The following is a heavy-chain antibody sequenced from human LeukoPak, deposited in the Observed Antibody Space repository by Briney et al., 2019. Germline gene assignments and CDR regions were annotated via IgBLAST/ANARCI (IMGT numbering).Heavy chain of an antibody. CDR2: ISSSSSTI. D-gene: IGHD3-10*02. V-gene: IGHV3-48*03. CDR1: GLTFSSYE. CDR3: AELGITMIGGV. Sequence: GGSLRLSCAASGLTFSSYEMNWVRQAPGKGLEWVSYISSSSSTIYYADSVKGRFTISRDNAKNSLYLQMNSLRAEDTAVYYCAELGITMIGGVWGKGTTVTISS. J-gene: IGHJ6*04.